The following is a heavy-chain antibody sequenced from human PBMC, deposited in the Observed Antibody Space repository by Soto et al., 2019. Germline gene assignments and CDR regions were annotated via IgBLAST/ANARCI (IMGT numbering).Heavy chain of an antibody. CDR2: IYYNGST. J-gene: IGHJ4*02. V-gene: IGHV4-31*03. CDR1: GGSISSGGYY. D-gene: IGHD3-16*01. CDR3: ARDWGRDGCFDY. Sequence: QVQLQESGPGLVKPSQTLSLTCTVSGGSISSGGYYWSWIRQHPGKGLEWIGDIYYNGSTYYNPSLKRRVTISVDTSKTQFSLKLISVTAADSAVYYCARDWGRDGCFDYWGQGTLVTVSS.